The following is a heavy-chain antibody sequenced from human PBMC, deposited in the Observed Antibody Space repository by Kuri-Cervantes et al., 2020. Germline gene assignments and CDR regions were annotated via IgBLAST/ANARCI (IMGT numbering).Heavy chain of an antibody. CDR3: ARDGGSSSWYSLDGGMDV. CDR1: GFTFDDYA. D-gene: IGHD6-13*01. Sequence: GGSLRLSCAASGFTFDDYAMHWVRQAPGKGLEWVSGISWNSGSIGYADSVKGRFTISRDNAKNSLYLQMNSLRAEDTAVYYCARDGGSSSWYSLDGGMDVWGQGTTVTVSS. J-gene: IGHJ6*02. CDR2: ISWNSGSI. V-gene: IGHV3-9*01.